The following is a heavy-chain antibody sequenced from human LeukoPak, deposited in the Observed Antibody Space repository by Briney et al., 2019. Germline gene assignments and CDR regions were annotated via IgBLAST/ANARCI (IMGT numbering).Heavy chain of an antibody. Sequence: SVKVSCKASGGTFSSYAISWVRQAPGQGLEWMGRIIPIFGIANYAQKFQGRVTITADKSTSTAYMELSSLRSEDTAVYYCARDWGVYCTNGVCYFDYWGQGTLVTVSS. CDR3: ARDWGVYCTNGVCYFDY. J-gene: IGHJ4*02. V-gene: IGHV1-69*04. CDR2: IIPIFGIA. CDR1: GGTFSSYA. D-gene: IGHD2-8*01.